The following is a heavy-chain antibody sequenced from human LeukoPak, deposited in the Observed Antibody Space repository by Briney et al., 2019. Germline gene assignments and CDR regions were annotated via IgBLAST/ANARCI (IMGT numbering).Heavy chain of an antibody. CDR1: GYTFTGYY. CDR2: INPNSGGT. J-gene: IGHJ4*02. D-gene: IGHD6-6*01. V-gene: IGHV1-2*02. CDR3: AREYGSSSRSDY. Sequence: GSVKVSCKASGYTFTGYYMHWVRQAPGQGLEWMGWINPNSGGTNYAQKFQGRVTMTRDTSISTAYMELSRLRSDDTAVYYCAREYGSSSRSDYWGQGTLVTVSS.